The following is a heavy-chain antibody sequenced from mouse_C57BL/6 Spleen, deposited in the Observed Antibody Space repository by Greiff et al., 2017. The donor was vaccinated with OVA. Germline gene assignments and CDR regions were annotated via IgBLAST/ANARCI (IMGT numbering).Heavy chain of an antibody. CDR2: INPNNGGT. CDR3: ARETAQAPFAY. J-gene: IGHJ3*01. D-gene: IGHD3-2*02. V-gene: IGHV1-18*01. CDR1: GYTFTDYN. Sequence: EVKLVESGPELVKPGASVKIPCKASGYTFTDYNMDWVKQSHGKSLEWIGDINPNNGGTIYNQKFKGKATLTVDKSSSTAYMELRSLTSEDTAVYYCARETAQAPFAYWGQGTLVTVSA.